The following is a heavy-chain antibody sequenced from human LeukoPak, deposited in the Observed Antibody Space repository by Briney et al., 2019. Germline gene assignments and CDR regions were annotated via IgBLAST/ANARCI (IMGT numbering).Heavy chain of an antibody. J-gene: IGHJ6*02. V-gene: IGHV1-69*04. D-gene: IGHD4-17*01. CDR3: ATTHYFGDYVVYYYYGMDV. CDR1: GGTFSSYA. CDR2: IIPILGIA. Sequence: SVTVSCKASGGTFSSYAISWVRQAPGQGLEWMGRIIPILGIANYAQKFQGRVTITADKSTSTAYMDLSSLRSEDTAVYYCATTHYFGDYVVYYYYGMDVWGQGTTVTVSS.